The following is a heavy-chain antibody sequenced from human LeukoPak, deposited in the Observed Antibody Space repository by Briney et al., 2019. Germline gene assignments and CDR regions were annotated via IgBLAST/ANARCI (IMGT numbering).Heavy chain of an antibody. Sequence: PSETLSLTCAVYGGSFSGYYWSWIRQPPGKGLEWIGEINHSGSTNYNPSLKSRVTISVDTSKNQFSLKLSSVTAADTAVYYCARTIFGVVTLYGMDVWAKGPRSPSP. CDR2: INHSGST. D-gene: IGHD3-3*01. V-gene: IGHV4-34*01. CDR3: ARTIFGVVTLYGMDV. CDR1: GGSFSGYY. J-gene: IGHJ6*02.